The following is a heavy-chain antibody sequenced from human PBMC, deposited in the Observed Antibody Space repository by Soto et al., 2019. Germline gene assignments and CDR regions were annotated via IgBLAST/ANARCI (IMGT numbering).Heavy chain of an antibody. CDR2: ISSSSSTI. Sequence: GGSLRLSCAASGFTFSSYSMNWVRQAPGKGLEWVSYISSSSSTIYYADSVKGRFTISRDNAKNSLYLQMNSLRAEDTAVYYCARDIYHTVTIFDYWGQGTLVTVSS. CDR1: GFTFSSYS. CDR3: ARDIYHTVTIFDY. J-gene: IGHJ4*02. V-gene: IGHV3-48*01. D-gene: IGHD4-17*01.